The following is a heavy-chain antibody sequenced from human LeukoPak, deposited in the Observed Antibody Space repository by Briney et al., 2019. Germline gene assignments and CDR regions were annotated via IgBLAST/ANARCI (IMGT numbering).Heavy chain of an antibody. CDR2: ISSSSSYI. CDR3: ARDDTYYDFWSGPAASDY. CDR1: GFTFSSYS. Sequence: GGSLRLSCAASGFTFSSYSMNWVRQAPGKGLEWVSSISSSSSYIYYADSVKGRFTVSRDNAKNSLYLQMNSLRAEDTAVCYCARDDTYYDFWSGPAASDYWGQGTLVTVSS. D-gene: IGHD3-3*01. V-gene: IGHV3-21*01. J-gene: IGHJ4*02.